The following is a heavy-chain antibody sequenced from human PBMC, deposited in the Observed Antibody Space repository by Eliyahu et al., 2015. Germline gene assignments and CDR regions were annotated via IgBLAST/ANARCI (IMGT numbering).Heavy chain of an antibody. Sequence: QVQLVQSGAEVKKPGASVKVSCKASGYTFTSYAMHWVRQAPGQRLEWMGWINAGNGNTKYSQKFQGRVTITRDTSASTAYMELSSLRSEDTAVYYCARPARQLDQYNWFDPWGQGTLVTVSS. J-gene: IGHJ5*02. V-gene: IGHV1-3*01. CDR2: INAGNGNT. CDR3: ARPARQLDQYNWFDP. CDR1: GYTFTSYA. D-gene: IGHD6-6*01.